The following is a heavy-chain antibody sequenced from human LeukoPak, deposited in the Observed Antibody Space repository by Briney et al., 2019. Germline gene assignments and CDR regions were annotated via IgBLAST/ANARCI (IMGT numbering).Heavy chain of an antibody. J-gene: IGHJ4*02. V-gene: IGHV3-48*03. CDR1: GFSFSAYE. CDR3: AKRGAEVGVTVAPGDY. CDR2: ISSSGRSI. Sequence: GGSLRLSCAASGFSFSAYEMNWVRQAPGKGLEWVSYISSSGRSINYADSVRGRFTISRDNGKNSLYLQMNSLRAEDTAIYYCAKRGAEVGVTVAPGDYWGQGTLVTVSS. D-gene: IGHD3-16*02.